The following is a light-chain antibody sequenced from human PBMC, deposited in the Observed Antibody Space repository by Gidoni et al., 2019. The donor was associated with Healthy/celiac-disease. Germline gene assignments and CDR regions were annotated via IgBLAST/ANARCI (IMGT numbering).Light chain of an antibody. CDR1: KLGDKY. Sequence: SYELTQPPSVSVSPGQTASITCSGDKLGDKYACWSQQKPGQSPVLVIYQDSKRPSGIPERFSGSNYGNTATLTISGTQAMDEADYYCQAWDSSTEWVFGGGTKLTVL. J-gene: IGLJ2*01. CDR3: QAWDSSTEWV. CDR2: QDS. V-gene: IGLV3-1*01.